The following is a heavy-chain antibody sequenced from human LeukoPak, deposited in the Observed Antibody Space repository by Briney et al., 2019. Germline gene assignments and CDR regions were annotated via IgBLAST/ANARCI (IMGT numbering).Heavy chain of an antibody. CDR3: AKDVVISGVVITTFDY. D-gene: IGHD3-3*01. V-gene: IGHV3-23*01. CDR2: ISNSGGNT. J-gene: IGHJ4*02. CDR1: GFTYSSYA. Sequence: GGSLRLSCAASGFTYSSYAMSWVRQAPGKGLEWVSGISNSGGNTFYTDSVKGRFTISRDNSKNMLYLQMNSLRAEDTALYYCAKDVVISGVVITTFDYWGQGTLVTVSS.